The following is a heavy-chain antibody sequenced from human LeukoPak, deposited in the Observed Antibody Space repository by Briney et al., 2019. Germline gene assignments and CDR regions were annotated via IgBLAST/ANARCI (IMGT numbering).Heavy chain of an antibody. D-gene: IGHD3-10*01. CDR1: GYTFTGYY. CDR2: INPNSGGT. Sequence: AASVKVSCKASGYTFTGYYMHWVRQAPGQGLEWMGWINPNSGGTNYAQKFQGRVTMTRDTSISTAYMELSRLRSDDTAVYYCARASITMVRGVIIYYYGMDVWGQGTTVTVSS. CDR3: ARASITMVRGVIIYYYGMDV. V-gene: IGHV1-2*02. J-gene: IGHJ6*02.